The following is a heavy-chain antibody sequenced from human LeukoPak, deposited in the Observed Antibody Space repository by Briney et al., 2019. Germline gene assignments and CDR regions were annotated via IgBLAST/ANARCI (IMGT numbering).Heavy chain of an antibody. D-gene: IGHD3-10*01. V-gene: IGHV4-34*01. CDR1: GGSFSGYY. CDR2: INHSGST. J-gene: IGHJ4*02. Sequence: PSETLSLTCAVYGGSFSGYYWSWIRQPPGKGLEWIGEINHSGSTNYNPSLKSRVTISVDTSKNQFSLKLSSVTAADTAVYHCARGRSRYMVRGVIFDYWGLGTLVTVSS. CDR3: ARGRSRYMVRGVIFDY.